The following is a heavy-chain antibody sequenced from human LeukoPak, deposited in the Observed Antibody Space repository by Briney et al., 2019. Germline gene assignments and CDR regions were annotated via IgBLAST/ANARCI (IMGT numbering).Heavy chain of an antibody. D-gene: IGHD2-15*01. CDR1: GGSISSSNW. CDR3: ARDGYCSGGSCYDYYYGMDV. J-gene: IGHJ6*02. Sequence: PSGTLSLTCAVSGGSISSSNWRSGVHQPPGKGEEWIGEIYHSGSTNYKPSLKSRVTISVDKSKNQFSLKLSCVTAADTAVYYCARDGYCSGGSCYDYYYGMDVWGQGTTVTVSS. V-gene: IGHV4-4*02. CDR2: IYHSGST.